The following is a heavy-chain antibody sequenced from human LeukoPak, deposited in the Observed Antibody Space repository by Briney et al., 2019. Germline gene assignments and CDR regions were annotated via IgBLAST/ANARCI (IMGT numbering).Heavy chain of an antibody. V-gene: IGHV4-61*08. D-gene: IGHD3-22*01. Sequence: SQTLSLTCTVSGDSISSGDYYWSWIRQPPGKGLEWIGYIYSSGSTNYNPSLKSRVTISVDTSKKQFSLKLSSVTAADTAVYFCASTPLYYYDSSGYYGHWGQGTLVTVSS. CDR2: IYSSGST. J-gene: IGHJ4*02. CDR3: ASTPLYYYDSSGYYGH. CDR1: GDSISSGDYY.